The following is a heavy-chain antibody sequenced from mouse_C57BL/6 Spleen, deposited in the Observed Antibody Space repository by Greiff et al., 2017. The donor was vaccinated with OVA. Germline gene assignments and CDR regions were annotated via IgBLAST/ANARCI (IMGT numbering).Heavy chain of an antibody. Sequence: VKLMESGPELVKPGASVKISCKASGYAFSSSWMNWVKQRPGKGLEWIGRIYPGDGDTNYNGKFKGKATLTADKSSSTAYMQLSSLTSEDSAVYFCARGYYDYDVKFAYWGQGTLVTVSA. CDR2: IYPGDGDT. V-gene: IGHV1-82*01. J-gene: IGHJ3*01. CDR3: ARGYYDYDVKFAY. CDR1: GYAFSSSW. D-gene: IGHD2-4*01.